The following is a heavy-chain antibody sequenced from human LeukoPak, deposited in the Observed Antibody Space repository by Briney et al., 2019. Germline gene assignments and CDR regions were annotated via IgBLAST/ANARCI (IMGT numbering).Heavy chain of an antibody. CDR1: GFSFSDYW. CDR3: AGRGRAAAVLLPVVD. Sequence: GGSLRLSCVASGFSFSDYWMSLVRQAPGKGVEWVANPKEDGTAKFSGDSVKGRFTVSRDHAQSSLFLKLNNLRDEDMGVSFCAGRGRAAAVLLPVVDWGQGTLVTVPP. D-gene: IGHD6-13*01. V-gene: IGHV3-7*01. J-gene: IGHJ4*02. CDR2: PKEDGTAK.